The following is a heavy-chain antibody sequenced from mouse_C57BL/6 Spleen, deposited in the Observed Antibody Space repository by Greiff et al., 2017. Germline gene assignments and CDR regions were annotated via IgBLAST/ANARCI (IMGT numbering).Heavy chain of an antibody. J-gene: IGHJ2*01. CDR3: TTTHYDYDNFDY. CDR1: GFNIKDYY. D-gene: IGHD2-4*01. Sequence: VQLQQSGAELVRPGASVKLSCTASGFNIKDYYMHWVKQRPEQGLEWIGRIDPEDGDTEYAPKFQGKATMTADTSSNTAYLQLSSLTSEDTAVYYCTTTHYDYDNFDYGGQGTTLTVSS. CDR2: IDPEDGDT. V-gene: IGHV14-1*01.